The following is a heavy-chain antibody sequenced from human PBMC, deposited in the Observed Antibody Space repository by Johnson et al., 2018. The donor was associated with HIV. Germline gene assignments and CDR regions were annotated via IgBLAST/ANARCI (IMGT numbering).Heavy chain of an antibody. Sequence: VQLVESGGGLVQPGGSLRLSCAASGFTFSSYDMHWVRQATGKGLEWVSAIGTAGDTYYPGSVKGRFTISRENAKNSLYLQMNSLSAGDTAVYYCARASGYYLSDAFDIWGQGTMVTVSS. D-gene: IGHD3-22*01. J-gene: IGHJ3*02. V-gene: IGHV3-13*01. CDR3: ARASGYYLSDAFDI. CDR1: GFTFSSYD. CDR2: IGTAGDT.